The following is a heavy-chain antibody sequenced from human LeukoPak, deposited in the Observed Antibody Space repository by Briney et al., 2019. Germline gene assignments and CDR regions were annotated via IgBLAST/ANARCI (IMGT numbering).Heavy chain of an antibody. CDR2: IYSDNT. D-gene: IGHD5-12*01. CDR3: ARDRYWVATILMGAFDI. J-gene: IGHJ3*02. Sequence: GGSLRLSCTVSGFTVSSNSMSWVRQAPGKGLEWVSFIYSDNTHYSDSVKGRFTISRDNSKNTLYLQMNSLRAEDTAVYYCARDRYWVATILMGAFDIWGQGTMVTVSS. CDR1: GFTVSSNS. V-gene: IGHV3-53*01.